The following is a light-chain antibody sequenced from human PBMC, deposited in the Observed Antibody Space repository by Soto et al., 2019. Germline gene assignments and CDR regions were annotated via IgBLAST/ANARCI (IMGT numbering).Light chain of an antibody. V-gene: IGKV3-11*01. CDR2: ATS. Sequence: IVLTQSPATLSLSPWERATLSCRASQNINSYLAWYQQKPGQAPRLLIYATSNRATGIPARFSGSGSGTDFTLTISSLQSEDFAVYYCQQYNNWPPWTFGQGTKVDIK. J-gene: IGKJ1*01. CDR1: QNINSY. CDR3: QQYNNWPPWT.